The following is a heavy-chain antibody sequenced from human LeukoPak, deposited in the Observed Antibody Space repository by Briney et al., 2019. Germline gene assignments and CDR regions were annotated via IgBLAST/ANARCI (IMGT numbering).Heavy chain of an antibody. CDR2: INPSNGGT. J-gene: IGHJ4*02. CDR3: AKITGSGPY. Sequence: ASVKVSCKASGYTFTGYYMHWVRQAPGQGLEWMGRINPSNGGTNCAQKFQGRVTMTRDTSINTAYMELSSLRPDDAAVYYCAKITGSGPYWGQGTLVSVSS. D-gene: IGHD1-20*01. CDR1: GYTFTGYY. V-gene: IGHV1-2*06.